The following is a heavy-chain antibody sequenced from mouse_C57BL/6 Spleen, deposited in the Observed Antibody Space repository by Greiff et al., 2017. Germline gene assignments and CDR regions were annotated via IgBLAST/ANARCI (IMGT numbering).Heavy chain of an antibody. CDR2: ISSGSSTI. J-gene: IGHJ2*01. Sequence: EVMLVESGGGLVKPGGSLKLSCAASGFTFSDYGMHWVRQAPEKGLEWVAYISSGSSTIYYADTVKGRFTISRDNAKNTLFLQMTSLRSEDTAMYYCARSLGQAFDYWGQGTTLTVSS. CDR1: GFTFSDYG. D-gene: IGHD3-3*01. CDR3: ARSLGQAFDY. V-gene: IGHV5-17*01.